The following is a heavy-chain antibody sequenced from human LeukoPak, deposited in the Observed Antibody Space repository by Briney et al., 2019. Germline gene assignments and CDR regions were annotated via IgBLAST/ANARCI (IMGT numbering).Heavy chain of an antibody. V-gene: IGHV3-30*03. CDR3: ARAAGTGAFDI. Sequence: TGRSLRLSCAASGFTFSSYGMHWVRQAPGKGLEWVAVISYDGSNKYYADSVKGRFTISRDNSKNTLYLQMNSLRAEDTAVYYCARAAGTGAFDIWGQGTMVTVSS. J-gene: IGHJ3*02. CDR1: GFTFSSYG. CDR2: ISYDGSNK. D-gene: IGHD6-13*01.